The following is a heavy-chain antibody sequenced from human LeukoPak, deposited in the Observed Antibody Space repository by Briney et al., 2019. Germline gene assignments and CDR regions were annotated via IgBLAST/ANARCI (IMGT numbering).Heavy chain of an antibody. J-gene: IGHJ6*02. V-gene: IGHV3-30*18. D-gene: IGHD2-2*01. Sequence: PGGSLRLSCAASGFTFSSYGMHWVRQAPGKGLEWVAVISYDGSNKYYADSVKGRFTISRDNSKNTLYLQMNSLRAEDTAVYYCANGGSLVVSSTSWQMDVWGQGTTVTVSS. CDR1: GFTFSSYG. CDR2: ISYDGSNK. CDR3: ANGGSLVVSSTSWQMDV.